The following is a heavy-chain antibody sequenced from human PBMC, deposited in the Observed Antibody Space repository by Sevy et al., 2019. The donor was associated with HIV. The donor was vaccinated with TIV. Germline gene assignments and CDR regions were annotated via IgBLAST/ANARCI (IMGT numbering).Heavy chain of an antibody. CDR1: GYTFTRYS. J-gene: IGHJ4*02. D-gene: IGHD5-18*01. V-gene: IGHV7-4-1*02. CDR3: ARAEVDTAIEGFDY. CDR2: INTSTGNP. Sequence: ASVKVSCKASGYTFTRYSMNWVRQAPGQGLEWIGWINTSTGNPTYAQAFTGRFVFSLDTSVSTAYLKISSLKAEATAVYYCARAEVDTAIEGFDYWGQGSLVTVSS.